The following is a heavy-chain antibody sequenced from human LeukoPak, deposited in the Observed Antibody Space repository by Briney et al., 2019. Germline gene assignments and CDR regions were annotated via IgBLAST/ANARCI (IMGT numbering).Heavy chain of an antibody. CDR2: INHSGST. V-gene: IGHV4-34*01. Sequence: SETLSLTCAVYGGSFSGYYWSWIRQPPGKGLEWIGEINHSGSTNYNPSLKSRVTISVDTSKNQFSLKLSSVTAADTAVYYCARGAEYSSGWYVNWGQGTLVTVSS. D-gene: IGHD6-19*01. CDR3: ARGAEYSSGWYVN. J-gene: IGHJ4*02. CDR1: GGSFSGYY.